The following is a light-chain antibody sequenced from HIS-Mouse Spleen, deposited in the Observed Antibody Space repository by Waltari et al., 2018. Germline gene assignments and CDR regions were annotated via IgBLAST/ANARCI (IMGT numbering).Light chain of an antibody. V-gene: IGLV2-14*02. CDR2: EGS. CDR3: QAWDSSVV. J-gene: IGLJ2*01. Sequence: QSALTQPASVSGSPGQSITISCTGTSSDVGSYNLVSWYQQHPGKAPKLMIYEGSKRPSGVSNRFSGSNSGNTATLTISGTQAMDEADYYCQAWDSSVVFGGGTKLTVL. CDR1: SSDVGSYNL.